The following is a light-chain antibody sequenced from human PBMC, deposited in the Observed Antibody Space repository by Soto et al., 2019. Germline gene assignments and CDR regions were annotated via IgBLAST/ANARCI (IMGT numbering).Light chain of an antibody. J-gene: IGKJ2*01. Sequence: DIQMTQSPSTLSASVGDRVTITCRASQSVTRWLAWYQQKPGKAPKLLIYKASNLESGVPSRFSGSGSGTEFTLTISVLQPDDFATYYCQHYDTHSTFGQGTKLDIK. V-gene: IGKV1-5*03. CDR2: KAS. CDR1: QSVTRW. CDR3: QHYDTHST.